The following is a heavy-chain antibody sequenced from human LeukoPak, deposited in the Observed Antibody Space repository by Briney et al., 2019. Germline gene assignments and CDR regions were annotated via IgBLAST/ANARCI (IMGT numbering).Heavy chain of an antibody. CDR2: IIPIFGTA. D-gene: IGHD2-2*01. Sequence: SVKVSCKASGGTFSNYAISWVRQAPGQGLEWMGGIIPIFGTANYAQKFQGRVTITADESTSTAYMELSSLRSEDTAVYYCARVPWEDIVVVPAAFYYMGVWGKGTTVTVSS. CDR3: ARVPWEDIVVVPAAFYYMGV. V-gene: IGHV1-69*13. CDR1: GGTFSNYA. J-gene: IGHJ6*03.